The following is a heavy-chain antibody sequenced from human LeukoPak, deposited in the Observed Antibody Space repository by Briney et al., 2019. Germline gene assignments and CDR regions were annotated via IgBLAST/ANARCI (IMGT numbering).Heavy chain of an antibody. Sequence: SETLSLTCAVYGGSFSGYYWSWIRQPPGKGLEWIGEINHSGSTNYNPSLKSRVTISVDTSKNQFSLKLSSVTAADTAVYYCARVGYYDSSGYPTAVTLDCWGQGTLVTVSS. V-gene: IGHV4-34*01. CDR1: GGSFSGYY. CDR2: INHSGST. J-gene: IGHJ4*02. D-gene: IGHD3-22*01. CDR3: ARVGYYDSSGYPTAVTLDC.